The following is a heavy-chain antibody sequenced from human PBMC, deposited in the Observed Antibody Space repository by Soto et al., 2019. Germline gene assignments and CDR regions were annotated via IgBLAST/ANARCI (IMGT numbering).Heavy chain of an antibody. CDR3: ARGQRGGDYDY. V-gene: IGHV4-39*07. CDR1: GGSVSSGSYY. D-gene: IGHD4-17*01. Sequence: SETLYLTCTVSGGSVSSGSYYWSWIRQPPGKGLEWIGEINHSGSTNYNPSLKSRVTISVDTSKNQFSLKLSSVTAADTAVYYCARGQRGGDYDYWGQGTLVTVSS. J-gene: IGHJ4*02. CDR2: INHSGST.